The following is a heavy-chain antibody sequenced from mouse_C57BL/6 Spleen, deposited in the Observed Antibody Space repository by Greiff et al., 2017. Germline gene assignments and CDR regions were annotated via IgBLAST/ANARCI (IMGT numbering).Heavy chain of an antibody. CDR2: IHPNSGST. CDR3: ARRGTSYWYFDV. J-gene: IGHJ1*03. CDR1: GYTFTSYW. V-gene: IGHV1-64*01. D-gene: IGHD3-3*01. Sequence: QVQLQQSGAELVKPGASVKLSCKASGYTFTSYWMHWVKQRPGQGLEWIGMIHPNSGSTNYNEKFKSKATLTVDKSSSTAYMQLSSLTSEDSAVYYGARRGTSYWYFDVWGTGTTVTVSS.